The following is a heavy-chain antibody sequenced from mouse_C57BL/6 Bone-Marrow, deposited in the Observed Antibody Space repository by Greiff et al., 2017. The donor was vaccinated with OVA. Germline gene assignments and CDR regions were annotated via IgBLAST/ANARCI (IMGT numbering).Heavy chain of an antibody. CDR3: ARAPLLYDGYYPFDY. D-gene: IGHD2-3*01. Sequence: EVQVVESGPGLVKPSQSLSLTCSVTGYSITSGYYWNWIRQFPGNKLEWMGYISYDGSNNYNPSLKNRISITRDTSKNQFFLKLNSVTTEDTATYYCARAPLLYDGYYPFDYWGQGTTLTVSS. J-gene: IGHJ2*01. CDR1: GYSITSGYY. CDR2: ISYDGSN. V-gene: IGHV3-6*01.